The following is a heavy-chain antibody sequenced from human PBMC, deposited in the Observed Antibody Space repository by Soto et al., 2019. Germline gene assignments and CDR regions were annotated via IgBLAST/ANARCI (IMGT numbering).Heavy chain of an antibody. J-gene: IGHJ6*02. CDR1: GFTFSSYG. CDR2: ISYDGSNK. D-gene: IGHD3-22*01. V-gene: IGHV3-30*18. Sequence: GSLRLSCAASGFTFSSYGMHWVRQAPGKGLEWVAVISYDGSNKYYADSVKGRFTISRDNSKNTLYLQMSSLRAEDTAVYYCAKDHYYDSSGYARSEGYYYYYYGMDVWGQGTTVTVSS. CDR3: AKDHYYDSSGYARSEGYYYYYYGMDV.